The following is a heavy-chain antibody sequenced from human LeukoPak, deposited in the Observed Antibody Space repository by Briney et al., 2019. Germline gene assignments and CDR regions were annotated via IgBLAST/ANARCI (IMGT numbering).Heavy chain of an antibody. CDR3: ARARRYYDSSGYYVEYYFDY. Sequence: SETLSLTCTVSGGSISSYYWSWIRQPPGKGLEWIGYIYYSGSTNYNPSLKSRVTISVDTSKNQFSLKLSSVTAADTAVYYCARARRYYDSSGYYVEYYFDYWGQGTLVTVSS. CDR1: GGSISSYY. J-gene: IGHJ4*02. V-gene: IGHV4-59*01. D-gene: IGHD3-22*01. CDR2: IYYSGST.